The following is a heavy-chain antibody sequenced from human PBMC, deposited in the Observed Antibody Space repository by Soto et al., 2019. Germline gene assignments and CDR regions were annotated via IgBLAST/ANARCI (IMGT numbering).Heavy chain of an antibody. CDR3: VRIGRQSHTFYSWFDS. V-gene: IGHV4-38-2*01. D-gene: IGHD1-26*01. J-gene: IGHJ5*01. CDR2: IYHSGTT. CDR1: DYSISSDFY. Sequence: SETLSLTCVVSDYSISSDFYWGLIREPPGKGLEWIGSIYHSGTTYYNPSLRSRLTISVDTSKNQFSLMLSSVTAADTALYYCVRIGRQSHTFYSWFDSWGQGSLVTVSS.